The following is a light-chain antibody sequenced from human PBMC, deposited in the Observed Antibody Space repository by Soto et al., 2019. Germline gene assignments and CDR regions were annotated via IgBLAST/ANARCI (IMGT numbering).Light chain of an antibody. J-gene: IGLJ1*01. Sequence: LTQPASVSGSPGQSITISCTGSSSDVGAYTSVSWYQQHPGKAPKLMIYEVSNRPSGVSRRFSGSKSGNTASLTISGLQAEDEAHYYCSSYTSDNRNYVFGTGTKVPV. CDR1: SSDVGAYTS. CDR2: EVS. CDR3: SSYTSDNRNYV. V-gene: IGLV2-14*01.